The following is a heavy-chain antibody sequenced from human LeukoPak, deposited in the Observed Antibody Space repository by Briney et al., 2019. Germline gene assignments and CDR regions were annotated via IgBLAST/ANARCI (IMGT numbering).Heavy chain of an antibody. V-gene: IGHV1-46*01. D-gene: IGHD3-3*01. CDR1: GYTSTSYY. CDR2: INPSGGST. CDR3: ARGSEPPLGVVIIGWRYYFDY. Sequence: ASVKVSCKASGYTSTSYYMHWVRQAPGQGLEWMGIINPSGGSTSYAQKFQGRVTMTRDMSTSTVYMELSSLRSEDTAVYYCARGSEPPLGVVIIGWRYYFDYWGQGTLVTVSS. J-gene: IGHJ4*02.